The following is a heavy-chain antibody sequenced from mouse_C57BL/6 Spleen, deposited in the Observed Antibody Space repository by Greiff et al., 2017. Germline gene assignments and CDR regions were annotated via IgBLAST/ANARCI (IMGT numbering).Heavy chain of an antibody. V-gene: IGHV5-17*01. J-gene: IGHJ3*01. CDR2: ISSGSSTI. CDR3: ARNYDYFWFAD. CDR1: GFTFSDYG. D-gene: IGHD2-4*01. Sequence: EVKLVESGGGLVKPGGSLKLSCAASGFTFSDYGMHWVRQAPEKGLEWVAYISSGSSTIYYADTVKGRFTISRDNAKNTLFLQMTSLRSEDTAMYYCARNYDYFWFADWGQGTLVTVSA.